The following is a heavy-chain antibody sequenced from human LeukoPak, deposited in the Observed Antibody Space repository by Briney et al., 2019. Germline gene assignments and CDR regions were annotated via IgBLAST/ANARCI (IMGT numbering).Heavy chain of an antibody. CDR3: AKSSVYCTNGVCYGGPIDY. V-gene: IGHV3-23*01. J-gene: IGHJ4*02. CDR1: GFIFSSYW. D-gene: IGHD2-8*01. Sequence: SGGSLRLSCAASGFIFSSYWMSWVRQAPGKGLEWVSSISSSSSYIYYADSVKGRFTISRDNSKNTLYLQMNSLRAEDTAVYYCAKSSVYCTNGVCYGGPIDYWGQGTLVTVSS. CDR2: ISSSSSYI.